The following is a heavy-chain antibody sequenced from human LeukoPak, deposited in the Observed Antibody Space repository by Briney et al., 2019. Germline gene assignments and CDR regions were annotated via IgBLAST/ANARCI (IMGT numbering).Heavy chain of an antibody. V-gene: IGHV4-4*07. Sequence: SETLSLTCTVSGVSNSRYYWTWIRQSAGKGLEWIGRLGSSGSPNYNPSLKSRVTMSLDTSKNQFSLKLTSVTAADTALYYCAKGRDTALSYFDLWGRGTLVTVSS. CDR3: AKGRDTALSYFDL. CDR2: LGSSGSP. CDR1: GVSNSRYY. J-gene: IGHJ2*01. D-gene: IGHD5-18*01.